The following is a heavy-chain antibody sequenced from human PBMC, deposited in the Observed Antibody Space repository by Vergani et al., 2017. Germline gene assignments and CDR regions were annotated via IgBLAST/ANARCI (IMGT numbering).Heavy chain of an antibody. CDR1: GGSISSGSYY. D-gene: IGHD2-2*01. V-gene: IGHV4-61*02. CDR3: ARSGYQLGIRRGSWFDP. CDR2: IYTSGST. Sequence: QVQLQESGPGLVKPSQTLSLTCTVSGGSISSGSYYWSWIRQPAGKGLEWIGRIYTSGSTNYNPSLKSRVTISVDTSKNQFSLKLSSVTAADTAVYYCARSGYQLGIRRGSWFDPWGQGTLVTVSS. J-gene: IGHJ5*02.